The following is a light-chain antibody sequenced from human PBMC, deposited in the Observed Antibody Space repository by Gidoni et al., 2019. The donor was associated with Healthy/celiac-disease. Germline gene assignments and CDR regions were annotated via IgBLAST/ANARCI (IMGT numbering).Light chain of an antibody. Sequence: DIHMTQSPSSLSASVGDRVTITCRASQSISSYLNWYQQKPGKAPKLLIYAASSLQSGVPSRFSGSGSGTDFTRTISRLQPEDFATYYCQQSYSTAFTFXPXTKVDIK. CDR3: QQSYSTAFT. V-gene: IGKV1-39*01. CDR1: QSISSY. J-gene: IGKJ3*01. CDR2: AAS.